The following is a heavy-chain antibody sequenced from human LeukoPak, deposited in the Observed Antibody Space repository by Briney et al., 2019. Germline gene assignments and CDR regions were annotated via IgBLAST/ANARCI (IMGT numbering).Heavy chain of an antibody. CDR3: ARGITTLKFYFDA. J-gene: IGHJ4*02. CDR2: ISPGDSDT. V-gene: IGHV5-51*01. CDR1: GYSFTNYW. Sequence: GESLKISCKGSGYSFTNYWIGWVRQMPGKGLECMGMISPGDSDTRYSPSFQGQVTISADKSISTAYLQWSSLKASDTAMYYCARGITTLKFYFDAWGQGTLVTVSS. D-gene: IGHD1-14*01.